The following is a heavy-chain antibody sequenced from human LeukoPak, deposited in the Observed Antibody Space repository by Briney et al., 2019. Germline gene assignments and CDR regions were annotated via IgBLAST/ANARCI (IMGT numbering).Heavy chain of an antibody. CDR3: TRSARDGYHDAFDI. Sequence: GESLKISCKGSGYTFTTYWIAWVRQMPGKGLEWMGIIYPGDSETRYSPSFQGQVTISADKSINTAYLQWRSLKASDTAMYYCTRSARDGYHDAFDIWGQGKMVTVFS. V-gene: IGHV5-51*01. D-gene: IGHD5-24*01. J-gene: IGHJ3*02. CDR2: IYPGDSET. CDR1: GYTFTTYW.